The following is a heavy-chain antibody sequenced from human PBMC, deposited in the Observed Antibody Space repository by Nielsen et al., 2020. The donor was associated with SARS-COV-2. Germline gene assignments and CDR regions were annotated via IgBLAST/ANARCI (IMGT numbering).Heavy chain of an antibody. V-gene: IGHV1-46*01. Sequence: ASVKVSCKASGYTFTGYYMHWVRQAPGQGLEWMGWINPNSGGSSTYAQKFQGRVTMTRDTSTSAVYMELSSLRSEDTAVYYCARGPIFGVVSPGYWGQGTLVTVSS. D-gene: IGHD3-3*01. CDR2: INPNSGGSS. J-gene: IGHJ4*02. CDR1: GYTFTGYY. CDR3: ARGPIFGVVSPGY.